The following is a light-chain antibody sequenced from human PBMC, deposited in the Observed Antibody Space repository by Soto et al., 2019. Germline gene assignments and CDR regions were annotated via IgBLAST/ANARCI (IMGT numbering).Light chain of an antibody. CDR2: DAS. CDR1: QSISFW. V-gene: IGKV1-5*01. J-gene: IGKJ1*01. CDR3: HQSNSYPPT. Sequence: IQMTQSPSNLSSSFGDRVTITCRASQSISFWLAWYQQKPGKAPKLLIYDASSLESGVPSRFSGSGSGTEFTITISSLQTDDGATYYCHQSNSYPPTFGQGTKVDIK.